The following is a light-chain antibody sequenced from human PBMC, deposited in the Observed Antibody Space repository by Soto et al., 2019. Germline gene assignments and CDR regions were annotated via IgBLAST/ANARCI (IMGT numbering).Light chain of an antibody. Sequence: QSALTQPASVSGSPGQSITISCTGTSRDIGGHNSVSWYQQHPGKAPKLMIFDVSNRPSGVSYRFSGSKSGNTASLTISGRQAEDVADYYCSSYTSSNTLIFGGGTKLTVL. CDR3: SSYTSSNTLI. CDR1: SRDIGGHNS. V-gene: IGLV2-14*01. J-gene: IGLJ2*01. CDR2: DVS.